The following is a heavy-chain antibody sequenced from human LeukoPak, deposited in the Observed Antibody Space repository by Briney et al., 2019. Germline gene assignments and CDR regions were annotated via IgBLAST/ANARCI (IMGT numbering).Heavy chain of an antibody. CDR1: GGSIRSYY. D-gene: IGHD1-26*01. Sequence: SETLSLTCIVSGGSIRSYYWSWIRQPPGKGLEWIGYIYYSGSTNYNPSLKSRVTISVDTSKNQFSLKLRSVTAADTAVYHCARGSVGATAAYYFDYWGQGTLVTVSS. CDR3: ARGSVGATAAYYFDY. J-gene: IGHJ4*02. CDR2: IYYSGST. V-gene: IGHV4-59*01.